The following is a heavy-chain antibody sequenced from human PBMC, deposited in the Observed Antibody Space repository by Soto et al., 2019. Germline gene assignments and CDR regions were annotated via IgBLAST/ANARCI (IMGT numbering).Heavy chain of an antibody. CDR1: GFTFSSYA. D-gene: IGHD3-3*01. CDR3: AKARAQYSAFWSGYPVDY. Sequence: EVQLLESGGGLVQPGGSLRLSYAASGFTFSSYAMSWVRQAPGKGLEWVSAISGSGGSTYYADSVKGRFTISRDNSKNTXNLQMTGLRAQDTAVYYCAKARAQYSAFWSGYPVDYWGQGTLVTVSS. V-gene: IGHV3-23*01. CDR2: ISGSGGST. J-gene: IGHJ4*02.